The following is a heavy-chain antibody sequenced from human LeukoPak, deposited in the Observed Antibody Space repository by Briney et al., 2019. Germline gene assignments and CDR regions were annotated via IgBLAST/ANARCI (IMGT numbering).Heavy chain of an antibody. Sequence: GGSLRLSCAASGFTFSSYAMSRARQAPGKGLEWVSAISGSGGSTYYAGSVKGRFTISRDNSKNTLYLQMSSLRVEDTAVYYCAKERPGIAVAATVWGQGTLVTVSS. CDR1: GFTFSSYA. V-gene: IGHV3-23*01. J-gene: IGHJ4*02. D-gene: IGHD6-19*01. CDR3: AKERPGIAVAATV. CDR2: ISGSGGST.